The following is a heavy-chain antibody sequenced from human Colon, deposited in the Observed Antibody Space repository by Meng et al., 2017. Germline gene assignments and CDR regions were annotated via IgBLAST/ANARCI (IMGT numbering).Heavy chain of an antibody. CDR3: ARERVVGFLDS. J-gene: IGHJ4*02. CDR2: AYYTGST. CDR1: GSSVTNHD. D-gene: IGHD1-26*01. V-gene: IGHV4-59*02. Sequence: QVQLRESGPGLVKPSETLSLTCNVSGSSVTNHDWHWIRQTPGQGLEWIGYAYYTGSTNYNPSLQSRATIFVDTSKNQFSLSLTSVTGADTAVYYCARERVVGFLDSWGQGTLVTVSS.